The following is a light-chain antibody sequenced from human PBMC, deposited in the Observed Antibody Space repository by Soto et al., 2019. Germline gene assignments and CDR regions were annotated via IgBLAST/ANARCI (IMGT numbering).Light chain of an antibody. Sequence: EILMTQSPATLSVSPGERATLSCRASQSVDSNLAWYQQKPGQAPRLLIYGASTRATGISARFSGSGSGTDFTLTISSLEPEDFAVYYCQQRSYPITFGQGTRLEIK. J-gene: IGKJ5*01. CDR2: GAS. CDR3: QQRSYPIT. V-gene: IGKV3-15*01. CDR1: QSVDSN.